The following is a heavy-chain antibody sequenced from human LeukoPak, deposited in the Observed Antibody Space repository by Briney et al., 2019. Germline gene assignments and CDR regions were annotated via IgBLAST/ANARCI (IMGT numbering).Heavy chain of an antibody. CDR1: GGTFSSYA. J-gene: IGHJ6*03. V-gene: IGHV1-69*01. CDR2: IIPIFGTA. Sequence: SVKVSCKASGGTFSSYAISWVRQAPGQGLEWMGGIIPIFGTANYAQKFQGRVTITADESTSTAYMELSSLRSEDTAVYYCARQILEWLNRGDYYYYYMDVWGKGTTVTVS. CDR3: ARQILEWLNRGDYYYYYMDV. D-gene: IGHD3-3*01.